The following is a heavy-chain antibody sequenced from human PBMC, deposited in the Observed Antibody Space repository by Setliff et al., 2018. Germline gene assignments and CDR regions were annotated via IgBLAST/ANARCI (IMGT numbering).Heavy chain of an antibody. CDR2: SNSDGSST. Sequence: PGGSLRLSCAASGFTFSNYQMHWVRQAPGKGLVWVSRSNSDGSSTAYADSVKGRFTISRDNSKNTLYLQMNSLRAEDTAVYYCAKDGSGSYDYLDYWGQGTLVTVSS. CDR1: GFTFSNYQ. V-gene: IGHV3-74*01. J-gene: IGHJ4*02. D-gene: IGHD6-13*01. CDR3: AKDGSGSYDYLDY.